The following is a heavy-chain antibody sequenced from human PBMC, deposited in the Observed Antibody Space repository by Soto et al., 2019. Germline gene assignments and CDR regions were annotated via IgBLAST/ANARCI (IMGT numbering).Heavy chain of an antibody. D-gene: IGHD6-13*01. CDR3: ARDPKIDDPYQAGKTYYYYYGMDV. V-gene: IGHV1-3*01. Sequence: ASVNVSCKAFGYTITSYAMHWVRHAPGQRLEWMGWINAGNGNTKYSQKFQGRVTITRDTSASTAYMELSSLRSEDTAVYYCARDPKIDDPYQAGKTYYYYYGMDVWGQGTTGTVSS. J-gene: IGHJ6*02. CDR2: INAGNGNT. CDR1: GYTITSYA.